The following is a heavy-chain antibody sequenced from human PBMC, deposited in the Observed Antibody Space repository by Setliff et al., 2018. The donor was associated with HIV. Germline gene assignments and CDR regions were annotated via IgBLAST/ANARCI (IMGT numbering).Heavy chain of an antibody. V-gene: IGHV1-69*05. CDR3: ARDKGIREAASLDY. J-gene: IGHJ4*02. Sequence: SVKVSCKVSGYTHTELSIHWVRQAPGKGLEWMGGIIPIFGTLNYAQKFQGRVTITTDESTATAYIELSSLTSQDTAVYYCARDKGIREAASLDYWGQGSLVTVSS. CDR1: GYTHTELS. CDR2: IIPIFGTL. D-gene: IGHD6-13*01.